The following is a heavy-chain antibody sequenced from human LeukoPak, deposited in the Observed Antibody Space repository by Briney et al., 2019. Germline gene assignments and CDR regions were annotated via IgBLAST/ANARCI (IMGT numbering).Heavy chain of an antibody. D-gene: IGHD3-16*01. J-gene: IGHJ4*02. CDR1: GFSFTSH. CDR2: INFNGGST. Sequence: GGSLRLSCLASGFSFTSHMHWVRQARGRGLEYVSSINFNGGSTYYADSVKGRFTISRDNSKNTLYLQMSSLRPEDTAIYYCVKDRYVDYWGQGILVTVSS. V-gene: IGHV3-64*03. CDR3: VKDRYVDY.